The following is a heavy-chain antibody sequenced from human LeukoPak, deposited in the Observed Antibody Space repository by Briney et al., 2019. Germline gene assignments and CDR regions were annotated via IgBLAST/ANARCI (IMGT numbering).Heavy chain of an antibody. D-gene: IGHD2-15*01. Sequence: GGFLRLSCAASGFTFSTYGMNWVRQTPGKGLEWVSAISGSGGSTYYADSVKGRFTISRDNSKNTLYLQMNSLRAEDTAVYYCAKDGCSGGSCYFGYYYYYMDVWGKGTTVTVSS. J-gene: IGHJ6*03. CDR2: ISGSGGST. CDR1: GFTFSTYG. V-gene: IGHV3-23*01. CDR3: AKDGCSGGSCYFGYYYYYMDV.